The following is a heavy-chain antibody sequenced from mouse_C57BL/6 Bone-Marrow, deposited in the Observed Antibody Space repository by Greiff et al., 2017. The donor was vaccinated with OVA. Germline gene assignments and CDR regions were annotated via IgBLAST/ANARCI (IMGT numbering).Heavy chain of an antibody. CDR2: ISDGGSYT. CDR3: ARTPFTTVVAYYFDY. CDR1: GFTFSSYA. Sequence: EVKLVESGGGLVKPGGSLKLSCAASGFTFSSYAMSWVRQTPEKRLEWVATISDGGSYTYYPDNVKGRFTISRDNAKNNLYLQMSHLKSEDTAMYYCARTPFTTVVAYYFDYWGQGTTLTVSS. V-gene: IGHV5-4*03. D-gene: IGHD1-1*01. J-gene: IGHJ2*01.